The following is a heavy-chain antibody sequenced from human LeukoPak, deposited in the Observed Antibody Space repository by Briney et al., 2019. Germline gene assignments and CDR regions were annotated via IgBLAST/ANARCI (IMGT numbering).Heavy chain of an antibody. V-gene: IGHV3-30*18. CDR3: AKAPPDGYNTYYYYYGMDV. J-gene: IGHJ6*02. Sequence: GGSLRLSCAASGFTFSSYSMNWVRQAPGRGLEWVAVISYNGSNKYYADSVKGRFTISRDNSKNTLYLQMNSLRAEDTAVYYCAKAPPDGYNTYYYYYGMDVWGQGTTVTVSS. CDR2: ISYNGSNK. D-gene: IGHD5-24*01. CDR1: GFTFSSYS.